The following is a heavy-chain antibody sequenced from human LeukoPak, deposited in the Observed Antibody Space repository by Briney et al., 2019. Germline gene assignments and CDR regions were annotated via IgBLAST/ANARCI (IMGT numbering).Heavy chain of an antibody. Sequence: SETLSLTCNVSGASISSGSYYWSWIRQSAGQGLEWIGRIYTITSVDYNSALKGRVTISADTSKNQFSLKLSSVTAADTAVYYCARHLTLNTQMAAPDAFDVWGQGTMVTVSS. CDR1: GASISSGSYY. V-gene: IGHV4-61*02. CDR2: IYTITSV. J-gene: IGHJ3*01. D-gene: IGHD2-8*01. CDR3: ARHLTLNTQMAAPDAFDV.